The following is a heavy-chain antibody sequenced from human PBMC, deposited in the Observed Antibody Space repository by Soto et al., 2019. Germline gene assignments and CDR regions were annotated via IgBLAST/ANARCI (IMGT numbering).Heavy chain of an antibody. CDR2: ISGSGDGT. Sequence: WESLKISCAASGFTFGSYAMSWVRQVPGKGLEWVSVISGSGDGTFYARSVKGRFTISRDDSKDTLFLQMDGLRADDTADYHCAKGVSGSCYSGMNFWGQGALVTVSS. D-gene: IGHD2-15*01. CDR1: GFTFGSYA. J-gene: IGHJ4*02. CDR3: AKGVSGSCYSGMNF. V-gene: IGHV3-23*01.